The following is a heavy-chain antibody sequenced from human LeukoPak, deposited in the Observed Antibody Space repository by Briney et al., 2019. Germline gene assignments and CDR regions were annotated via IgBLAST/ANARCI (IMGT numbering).Heavy chain of an antibody. J-gene: IGHJ4*02. V-gene: IGHV1-18*01. Sequence: GASVKVSCKASGYTFTNYAITWVRQAPGQGLEWMGWISDYNGNTNYAQKFQGRVTMTTDTSTSTAYMELRSLRSDDTAVYYCARGIVGATIDYWGQGTLVTVSS. CDR1: GYTFTNYA. D-gene: IGHD1-26*01. CDR2: ISDYNGNT. CDR3: ARGIVGATIDY.